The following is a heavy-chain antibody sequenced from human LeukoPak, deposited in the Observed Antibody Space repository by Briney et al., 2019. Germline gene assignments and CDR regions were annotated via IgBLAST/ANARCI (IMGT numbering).Heavy chain of an antibody. CDR1: GFTFDDYA. CDR3: AKDAGDSSLGYFDY. D-gene: IGHD3-22*01. V-gene: IGHV3-9*01. Sequence: PGRSLRLSCAASGFTFDDYAMHWVRQAPGKGLEWVSGISWNSGSIGYADSVKGRFTISRDNAKNSLYLQMDSLRAEDTALYYCAKDAGDSSLGYFDYWGQGTLVTVSS. CDR2: ISWNSGSI. J-gene: IGHJ4*02.